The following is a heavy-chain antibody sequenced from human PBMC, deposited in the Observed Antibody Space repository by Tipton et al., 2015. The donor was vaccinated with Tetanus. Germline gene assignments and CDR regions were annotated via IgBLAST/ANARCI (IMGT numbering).Heavy chain of an antibody. CDR1: GDSVSSTNAG. CDR2: TYYRSSWYT. Sequence: GLVKLSQTLSLTCVISGDSVSSTNAGWNWIRQSPSRGLEWLGRTYYRSSWYTDYAESVKRRITIIPDTSNNRFFLQLNSVTPDDAAVYYCARGGNWNYDRYWFDPWGQGILVTVSS. V-gene: IGHV6-1*01. D-gene: IGHD1-7*01. J-gene: IGHJ5*02. CDR3: ARGGNWNYDRYWFDP.